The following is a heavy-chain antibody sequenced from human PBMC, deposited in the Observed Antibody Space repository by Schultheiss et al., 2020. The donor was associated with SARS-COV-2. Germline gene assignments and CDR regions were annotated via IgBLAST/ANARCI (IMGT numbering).Heavy chain of an antibody. Sequence: SQTLSLTCTVSGGSVSSGSYYWSWIRQPPGKGLEWFGYIYYSGSTNYNPSLKSRVTISVDTSKNQFSLKLSSVTAEDTAVYYCAKDRAFVVYASGGGMDVWGQGTTVTVSS. CDR3: AKDRAFVVYASGGGMDV. D-gene: IGHD2-8*02. CDR1: GGSVSSGSYY. J-gene: IGHJ6*02. V-gene: IGHV4-61*01. CDR2: IYYSGST.